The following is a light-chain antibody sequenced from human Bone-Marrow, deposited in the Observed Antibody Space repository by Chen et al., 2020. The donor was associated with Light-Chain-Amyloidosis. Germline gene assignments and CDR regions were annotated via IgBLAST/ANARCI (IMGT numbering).Light chain of an antibody. CDR2: EGT. CDR1: SGDLGGYDF. J-gene: IGLJ3*02. CDR3: CSFAGNDDWV. V-gene: IGLV2-8*01. Sequence: QPALTQPPSASGSLGQSVTISCSGTSGDLGGYDFVSWYQQPPGKAPKLMIHEGTKRPSGVPSRFSGSKSGNTASLTVSGLQAEDEADYYCCSFAGNDDWVFGGGTKLTVL.